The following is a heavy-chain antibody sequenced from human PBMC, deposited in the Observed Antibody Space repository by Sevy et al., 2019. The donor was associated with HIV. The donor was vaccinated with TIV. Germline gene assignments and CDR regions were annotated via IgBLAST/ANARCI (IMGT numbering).Heavy chain of an antibody. Sequence: GGSLRLSCAASGFTFSDYYMSWIRQAPGKGLEWVSYISSSGRTIYYAESLKGRFTISRDNAKNSLYLQMKSLRAEDTAVYYCARDSVSVITGTTQCGMDVWGQGTTVTVSS. V-gene: IGHV3-11*01. CDR3: ARDSVSVITGTTQCGMDV. D-gene: IGHD1-7*01. CDR1: GFTFSDYY. CDR2: ISSSGRTI. J-gene: IGHJ6*02.